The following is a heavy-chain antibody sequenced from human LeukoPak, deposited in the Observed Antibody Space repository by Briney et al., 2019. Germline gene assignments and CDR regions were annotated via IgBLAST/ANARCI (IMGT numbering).Heavy chain of an antibody. CDR1: GFIFSHYG. V-gene: IGHV3-30*02. Sequence: GGSLRLSCAASGFIFSHYGMHWVRQAPGKGLEGVAFIQYDGSNKYYADSVKGRFTISRDNSKNTLYLQMNSLRAEDTAVYYCATSTLAVAGQDLFDYWGQGTLVTVSS. J-gene: IGHJ4*02. CDR2: IQYDGSNK. CDR3: ATSTLAVAGQDLFDY. D-gene: IGHD6-19*01.